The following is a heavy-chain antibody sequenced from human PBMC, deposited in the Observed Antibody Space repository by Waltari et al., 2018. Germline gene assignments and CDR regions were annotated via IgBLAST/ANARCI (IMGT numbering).Heavy chain of an antibody. V-gene: IGHV3-73*01. Sequence: EVQLXDSGXDLVQPGGSLKLSCAASGITFSDSSIHWVRQAPGKXLEWVXRMRSXANSYXTAFAASVNGXFTIFRDDSKKTAYLQMXTLMSEDTXLXYCXRSGTTTVAFDXWGQGTXVTVSS. CDR1: GITFSDSS. CDR3: XRSGTTTVAFDX. CDR2: MRSXANSYXT. D-gene: IGHD1-1*01. J-gene: IGHJ3*02.